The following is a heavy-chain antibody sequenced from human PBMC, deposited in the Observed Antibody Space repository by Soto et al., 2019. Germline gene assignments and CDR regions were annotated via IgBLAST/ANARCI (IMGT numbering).Heavy chain of an antibody. V-gene: IGHV3-15*07. CDR3: TTSYDFLSRYSETNFH. CDR1: GFSFSNTW. CDR2: MKSKTDHGIT. J-gene: IGHJ4*02. D-gene: IGHD3-3*01. Sequence: GGSLRLSCAASGFSFSNTWMKWVRQAPGTGLEWVARMKSKTDHGITDYGAPVKGRFTISRDDSKNTLYLQMNSLKTEDTAVYYCTTSYDFLSRYSETNFHWGRGTLVTVSS.